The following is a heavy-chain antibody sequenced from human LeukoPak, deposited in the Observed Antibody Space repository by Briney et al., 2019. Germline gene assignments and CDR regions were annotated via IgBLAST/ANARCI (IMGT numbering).Heavy chain of an antibody. V-gene: IGHV4-39*01. CDR2: ISYSGTT. CDR1: GGSISSDSYY. Sequence: SVTLSLTCTVSGGSISSDSYYWGWIRQPPGKGLEWTGTISYSGTTYYNPSLKSRVTLSVDTSKNQFSLKLSSVTATDTAVYYCATRPEFDYWGQGTLVTVSS. D-gene: IGHD1-14*01. J-gene: IGHJ4*02. CDR3: ATRPEFDY.